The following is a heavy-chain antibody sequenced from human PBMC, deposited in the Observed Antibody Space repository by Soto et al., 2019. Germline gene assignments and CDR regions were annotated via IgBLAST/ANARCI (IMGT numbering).Heavy chain of an antibody. CDR1: GYSVTSSDYY. D-gene: IGHD2-15*01. J-gene: IGHJ6*02. CDR3: APLSVSLSGPYGIHV. V-gene: IGHV4-39*01. CDR2: MFYSGLT. Sequence: LSLTCSVSGYSVTSSDYYWAWIRQPPGKGLEWIGSMFYSGLTYYNPSLKSRVTLSVDTPKNQFSVRLNSVTAADTAVYYCAPLSVSLSGPYGIHVWGQGTTVTVSS.